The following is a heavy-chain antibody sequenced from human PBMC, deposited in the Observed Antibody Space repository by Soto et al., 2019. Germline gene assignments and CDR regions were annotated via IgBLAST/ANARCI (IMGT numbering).Heavy chain of an antibody. Sequence: PSETLSLTCTVSGGSISSYYWSWIRQPPGKDLEWIGDMYNTGSTNYNPSLKSRVTILLDKSKNQFSLSLSFMTAADTATYYCARSFGWYAVDSWGQGILVTVS. J-gene: IGHJ4*02. D-gene: IGHD6-19*01. CDR1: GGSISSYY. CDR3: ARSFGWYAVDS. CDR2: MYNTGST. V-gene: IGHV4-59*12.